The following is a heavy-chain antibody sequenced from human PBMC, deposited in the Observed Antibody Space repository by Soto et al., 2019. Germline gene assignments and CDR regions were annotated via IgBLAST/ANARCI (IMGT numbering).Heavy chain of an antibody. CDR1: GFTFSGSA. Sequence: GGSLRLSCEASGFTFSGSAIHWVRQASGKGLEWVGRIRSQPNSYATEYAVSVKGRFTISRDDSKNTAYLQMNSLKAEDTALYYCTRLPIVDYYGSGSSFLTGFDPWGQGTLVTVSS. CDR3: TRLPIVDYYGSGSSFLTGFDP. J-gene: IGHJ5*02. V-gene: IGHV3-73*01. CDR2: IRSQPNSYAT. D-gene: IGHD3-10*01.